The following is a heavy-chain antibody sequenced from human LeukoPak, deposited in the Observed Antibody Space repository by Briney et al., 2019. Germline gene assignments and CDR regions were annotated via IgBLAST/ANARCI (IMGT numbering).Heavy chain of an antibody. CDR3: ARTGYCSSTSCLRGLDY. D-gene: IGHD2-2*01. Sequence: GKSLRLSCAASGFTFSSYGMHWVRQAPGKGLEWVAVIWYNGSNKYYADSVKGRFTISRDNSKNTLYLQMNSLRAEDTAVYYCARTGYCSSTSCLRGLDYWGQGTLVTVSS. CDR1: GFTFSSYG. J-gene: IGHJ4*02. V-gene: IGHV3-33*08. CDR2: IWYNGSNK.